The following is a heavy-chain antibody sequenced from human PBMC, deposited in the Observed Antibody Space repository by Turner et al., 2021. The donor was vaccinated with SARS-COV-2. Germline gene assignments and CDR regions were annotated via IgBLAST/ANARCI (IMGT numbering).Heavy chain of an antibody. CDR3: AREFEDIIAYYGLDV. CDR1: GFTFSSYA. V-gene: IGHV3-30-3*01. D-gene: IGHD2-15*01. CDR2: ISYDGSNK. J-gene: IGHJ6*02. Sequence: QVQLVESGGGVVQPGRSLRLWGSASGFTFSSYAMHWVRQAPGKGLEWVAVISYDGSNKYYADSVKGRFTISRDNSKNTLYLQMNSLRAEDTGVYYCAREFEDIIAYYGLDVWGPGTTVTVSS.